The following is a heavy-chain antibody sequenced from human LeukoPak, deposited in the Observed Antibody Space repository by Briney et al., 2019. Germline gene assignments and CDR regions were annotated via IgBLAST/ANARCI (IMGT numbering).Heavy chain of an antibody. D-gene: IGHD2-2*01. Sequence: GRSLRLSCAASGFTFSSYGMHWVRQAPGKGLEWVAVIWYDGSNKYYADSVKGRFTISRDNSKNTLYLQMNSLRAEDTAVYYCARDGVPAANHFDYWGQGTLVTVSS. J-gene: IGHJ4*02. CDR2: IWYDGSNK. CDR3: ARDGVPAANHFDY. CDR1: GFTFSSYG. V-gene: IGHV3-33*01.